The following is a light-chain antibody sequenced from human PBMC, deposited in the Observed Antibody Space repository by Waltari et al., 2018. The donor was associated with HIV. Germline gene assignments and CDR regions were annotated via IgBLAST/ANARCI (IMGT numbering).Light chain of an antibody. Sequence: EILMTQSPATLSVSPGARATLSCRTSQSVSNNLAWYQQRPGQAPRILIYGASTRATGIPARFSGSGSGTEFTLTISSLESEDFAVYYCQQYNNWPPLTFGGGTKVEIK. V-gene: IGKV3D-15*01. CDR1: QSVSNN. CDR2: GAS. J-gene: IGKJ4*01. CDR3: QQYNNWPPLT.